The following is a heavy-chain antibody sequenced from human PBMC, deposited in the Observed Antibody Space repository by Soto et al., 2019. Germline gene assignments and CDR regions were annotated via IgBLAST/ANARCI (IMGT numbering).Heavy chain of an antibody. CDR2: IYYSGST. CDR1: GGSLSSYY. Sequence: TSETLSLTCVVSGGSLSSYYWSWIRQPPGKGLEWIGYIYYSGSTNYNPSLKSRVTISIDTSKNQFSLKLSSVTAADTAVYYCARTWGSTNDPWGQGTLVTVSS. CDR3: ARTWGSTNDP. V-gene: IGHV4-59*01. J-gene: IGHJ5*02. D-gene: IGHD3-16*01.